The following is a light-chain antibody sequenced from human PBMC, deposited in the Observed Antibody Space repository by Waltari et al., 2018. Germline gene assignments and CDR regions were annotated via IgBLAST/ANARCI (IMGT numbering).Light chain of an antibody. CDR2: AAS. V-gene: IGKV1-39*01. CDR3: QQSYSTPS. CDR1: QSISSY. Sequence: DLQMTQSPSSLSASVGDRVTITCRASQSISSYLNWYQQKPGKAPKLLIYAASSLQSGVQSMFSGSGSGTDFTLTISSLQPEDFATYYCQQSYSTPSFGQGTKVEIK. J-gene: IGKJ1*01.